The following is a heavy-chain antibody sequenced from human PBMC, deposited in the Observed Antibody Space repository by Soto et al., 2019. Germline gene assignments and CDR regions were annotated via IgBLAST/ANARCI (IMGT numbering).Heavy chain of an antibody. CDR2: INRDGSST. D-gene: IGHD6-6*01. V-gene: IGHV3-74*01. CDR1: GFTFRSYW. J-gene: IGHJ4*02. Sequence: GGSLRLSCAASGFTFRSYWMHWVRQAPGKGLVWVSRINRDGSSTSYADSVKGRFTISRDNAKNTLYLQMNSLRAEDTAVYYWARGADSSSSYYFDYWGQGTLVTVSS. CDR3: ARGADSSSSYYFDY.